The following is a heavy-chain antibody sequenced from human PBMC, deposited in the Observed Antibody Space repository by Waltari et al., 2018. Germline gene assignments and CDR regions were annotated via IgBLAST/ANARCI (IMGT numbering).Heavy chain of an antibody. Sequence: QVQLQQWGAGLLKPSETLSLTCAVYGGSFSGYYWSWIRQPPGKGLEWIGEINHSGSTNSNPSLKSRVTISVDTSKNQFSLKLSSVTAADTAVYYCARLGVILGGYCSGGSCSTGRYYYYMDVWGKGTTVTVSS. CDR1: GGSFSGYY. D-gene: IGHD2-15*01. J-gene: IGHJ6*03. CDR3: ARLGVILGGYCSGGSCSTGRYYYYMDV. CDR2: INHSGST. V-gene: IGHV4-34*01.